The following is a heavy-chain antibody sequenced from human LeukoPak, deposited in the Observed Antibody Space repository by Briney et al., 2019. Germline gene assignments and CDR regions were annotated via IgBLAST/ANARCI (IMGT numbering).Heavy chain of an antibody. CDR1: EFTFSSYS. Sequence: GGSLRLSCVASEFTFSSYSMTWVRQGPERGLEWVSAISSSGASTYYADSVKGRFTISRDNSKNSLYLQMNSLRAEDTAVYYCVRDRGWYAFDIWGQGTMATVSS. CDR2: ISSSGAST. J-gene: IGHJ3*02. V-gene: IGHV3-23*01. CDR3: VRDRGWYAFDI. D-gene: IGHD2-15*01.